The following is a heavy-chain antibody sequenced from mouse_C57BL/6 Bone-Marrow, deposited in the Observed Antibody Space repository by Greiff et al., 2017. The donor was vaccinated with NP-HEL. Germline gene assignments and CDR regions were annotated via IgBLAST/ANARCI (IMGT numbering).Heavy chain of an antibody. CDR1: GYTFTSYW. J-gene: IGHJ2*01. V-gene: IGHV1-69*01. CDR3: AREYWYYFDY. D-gene: IGHD5-2*01. Sequence: QVQLQQPGAELVMPGASVKLSCKASGYTFTSYWMHWVKQRPGQGLEWIGEIDPSDSYTNYNQKFKGKSTLTVDKSSSTAYMQLSSLTSEDSAVYYCAREYWYYFDYWGQGTTLTVSS. CDR2: IDPSDSYT.